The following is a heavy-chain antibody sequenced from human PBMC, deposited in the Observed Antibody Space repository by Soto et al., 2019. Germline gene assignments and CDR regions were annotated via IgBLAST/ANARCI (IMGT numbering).Heavy chain of an antibody. CDR3: ARLEGLATISYYFDF. J-gene: IGHJ4*02. CDR1: DDSINSDKYY. D-gene: IGHD3-9*01. CDR2: IFYRGNA. Sequence: QLQLQESGPGLVKPSETLSLTSSVSDDSINSDKYYWGWIRQPPGKGLEWIGSIFYRGNAYYNPSLHTRVTIAPDKSKSPFSLKLNSVTAADSAVYFCARLEGLATISYYFDFWGPGALVTVSS. V-gene: IGHV4-39*01.